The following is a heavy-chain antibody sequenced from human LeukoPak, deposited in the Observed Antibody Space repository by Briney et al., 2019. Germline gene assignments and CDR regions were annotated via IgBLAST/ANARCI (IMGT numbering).Heavy chain of an antibody. Sequence: KPSETLSLTCTVSGGSITSSTYYWGWIRQPPGMGLEWIGYIYYSGTTYRNPFLQSRVTISVDTSKNQFSLKLTSVTAADTAIYYCARHDCTGGTCYRGELLQHWGQGTLVTVSS. J-gene: IGHJ1*01. V-gene: IGHV4-39*01. CDR3: ARHDCTGGTCYRGELLQH. CDR1: GGSITSSTYY. CDR2: IYYSGTT. D-gene: IGHD2-15*01.